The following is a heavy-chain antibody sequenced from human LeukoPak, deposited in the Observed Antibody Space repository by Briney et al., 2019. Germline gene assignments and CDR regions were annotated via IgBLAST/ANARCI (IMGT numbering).Heavy chain of an antibody. CDR1: GFTFSDYY. Sequence: GGSLRLSCAASGFTFSDYYMSWIRQAPGKGLEWVSYISSSGSTIYYADSVKGRFTISRDNAKNSLYLQMNSLRAEDTAVYYCARKIFRPYYYMDVWGKGTTVTVSS. CDR3: ARKIFRPYYYMDV. CDR2: ISSSGSTI. V-gene: IGHV3-11*04. J-gene: IGHJ6*03.